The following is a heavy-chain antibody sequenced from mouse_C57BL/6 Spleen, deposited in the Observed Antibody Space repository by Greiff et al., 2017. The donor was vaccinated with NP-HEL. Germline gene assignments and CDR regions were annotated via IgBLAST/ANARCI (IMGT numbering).Heavy chain of an antibody. J-gene: IGHJ3*01. CDR2: ISNGGGST. V-gene: IGHV5-12*01. CDR1: GFTFSDYY. D-gene: IGHD4-1*01. Sequence: EVQGVESGGGLVQPGGSLKLSCAASGFTFSDYYMYWVRQTPEKRLEWVAYISNGGGSTYYPDTVKGRFTISRDNSKNTLYLQMSRLKSEDTAMYYCARHGTGLFAYWGQGTLVTVSA. CDR3: ARHGTGLFAY.